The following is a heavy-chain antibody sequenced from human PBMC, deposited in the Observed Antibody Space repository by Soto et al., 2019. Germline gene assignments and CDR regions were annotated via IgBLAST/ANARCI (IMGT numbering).Heavy chain of an antibody. CDR2: IYDSGST. CDR1: GGSIRNYY. Sequence: SETLSLTCTVSGGSIRNYYWSWIRQAPGKGLGWIGSIYDSGSTNYNPSLKSRVTLSADTSKNQFSLTLSSVTAADAAVYYCARVGSSGWSPDYWGPGTLVTVSS. D-gene: IGHD6-19*01. J-gene: IGHJ4*02. V-gene: IGHV4-59*01. CDR3: ARVGSSGWSPDY.